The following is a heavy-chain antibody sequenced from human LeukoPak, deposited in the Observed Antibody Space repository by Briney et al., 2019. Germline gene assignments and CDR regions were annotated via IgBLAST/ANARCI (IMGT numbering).Heavy chain of an antibody. J-gene: IGHJ4*02. D-gene: IGHD5-24*01. CDR1: GGTFSSYA. V-gene: IGHV1-69*13. CDR2: IIPVFGTA. Sequence: SVKVSCKASGGTFSSYAISWVRQAPGQGLEWMGGIIPVFGTANYAQKFQGRVTITADESTSTAYMELSSLRSEDTAVYYCARNGDVEMATIVNFDYWGQGTLVTVSS. CDR3: ARNGDVEMATIVNFDY.